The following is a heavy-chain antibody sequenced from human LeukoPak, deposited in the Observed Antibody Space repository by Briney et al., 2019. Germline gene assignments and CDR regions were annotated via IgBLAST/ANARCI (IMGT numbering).Heavy chain of an antibody. D-gene: IGHD1-7*01. CDR3: TRGTTGPLSY. CDR2: VRSKANSYPT. V-gene: IGHV3-73*01. J-gene: IGHJ4*02. CDR1: GFTFSGSA. Sequence: GSLRLSCAASGFTFSGSAMHWVRQASGKGLEWVGRVRSKANSYPTAYAASVKGRFTISRDDSKNTAYLQMNSLKTEDTAVYYCTRGTTGPLSYWGQGTLVTVSS.